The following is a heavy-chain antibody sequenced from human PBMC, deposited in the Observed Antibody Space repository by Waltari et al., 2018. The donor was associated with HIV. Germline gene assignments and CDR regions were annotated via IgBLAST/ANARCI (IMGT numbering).Heavy chain of an antibody. Sequence: QLQLQESGPGLVKPSETLSLTCFVSGGSINRGDYHWGWVRQPPGMGLEWFASVYYSGSIYHNPSLASRGTISVDSSNNEFSLKLSSVTAADTGLYHCAKHPPYDTLTGPHWYFDLWGRGTLVTVSS. CDR1: GGSINRGDYH. J-gene: IGHJ2*01. V-gene: IGHV4-39*01. CDR2: VYYSGSI. D-gene: IGHD3-9*01. CDR3: AKHPPYDTLTGPHWYFDL.